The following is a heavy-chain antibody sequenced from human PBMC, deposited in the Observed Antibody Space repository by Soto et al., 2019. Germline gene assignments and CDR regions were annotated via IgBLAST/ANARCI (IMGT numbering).Heavy chain of an antibody. V-gene: IGHV1-46*04. CDR2: INPSGGST. CDR3: ARDMVRDLDYSPSGIGV. CDR1: GYTFTSYY. D-gene: IGHD3-10*01. Sequence: GASVQGACKGCGYTFTSYYMHWERQAPGQGLEWMGIINPSGGSTSYAQKVQGRGTRTRDTSTSTVYVVMSSLRSAVTAVDYCARDMVRDLDYSPSGIGVCGQG. J-gene: IGHJ6*02.